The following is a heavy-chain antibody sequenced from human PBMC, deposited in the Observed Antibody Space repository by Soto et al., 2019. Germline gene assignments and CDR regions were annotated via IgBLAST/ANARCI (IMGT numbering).Heavy chain of an antibody. CDR2: IKSKTDGGTT. Sequence: EVQLVESGGGLVKPGGSLRLSCAASGFTFSNAWMSWVHQAPGKGLEWVGRIKSKTDGGTTDYAAPVKGRFTISRDDSKNTLYLQMNSLKTEDTAVYYCTTWAPSLYDFEFADVWGKGTTVTVSS. V-gene: IGHV3-15*01. J-gene: IGHJ6*04. CDR3: TTWAPSLYDFEFADV. CDR1: GFTFSNAW. D-gene: IGHD3-3*01.